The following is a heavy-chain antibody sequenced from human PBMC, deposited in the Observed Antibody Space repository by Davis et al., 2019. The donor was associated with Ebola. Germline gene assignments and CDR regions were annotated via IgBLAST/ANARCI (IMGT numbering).Heavy chain of an antibody. J-gene: IGHJ3*01. CDR2: IAYTGNT. CDR1: GASMTSYH. D-gene: IGHD2-2*01. V-gene: IGHV4-59*01. Sequence: PSETLSLTCTVSGASMTSYHWSWIRQPPGKGLEWIGYIAYTGNTIYNPSLKSRVTISGDTSKKQFSLRLSSVTAADTAVYYCARGGLVPAALYLWGQGTMVTVSS. CDR3: ARGGLVPAALYL.